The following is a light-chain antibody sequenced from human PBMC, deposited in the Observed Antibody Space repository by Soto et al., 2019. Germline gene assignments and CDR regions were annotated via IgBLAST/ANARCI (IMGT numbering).Light chain of an antibody. J-gene: IGLJ3*02. CDR2: GNS. V-gene: IGLV1-40*01. CDR3: QSYDSSLSGWV. Sequence: QAVVTQPPSVSGAPWRRVTISCTGSSSNIGAGYDVHWYQQLPGTAPKLLIYGNSNRPSGVPDRFSGSKSGTSASLAITGLQAEDEADYYCQSYDSSLSGWVFGGGTKVTVL. CDR1: SSNIGAGYD.